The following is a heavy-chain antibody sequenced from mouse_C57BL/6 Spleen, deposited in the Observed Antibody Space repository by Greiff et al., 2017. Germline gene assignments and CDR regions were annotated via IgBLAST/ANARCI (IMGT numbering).Heavy chain of an antibody. J-gene: IGHJ1*03. CDR3: ARPYGSSSRYWYFDV. D-gene: IGHD1-1*01. V-gene: IGHV1-82*01. CDR2: IYPGDGDT. CDR1: GYAFSSSW. Sequence: VQLQESGPELVKPGASVKISCKASGYAFSSSWMNWVKQRPGKGLEWIGRIYPGDGDTNYNGKFKGKATLTADKSSSTAYMQLSSLTSEDSAVYFGARPYGSSSRYWYFDVWGTGTTVTVSS.